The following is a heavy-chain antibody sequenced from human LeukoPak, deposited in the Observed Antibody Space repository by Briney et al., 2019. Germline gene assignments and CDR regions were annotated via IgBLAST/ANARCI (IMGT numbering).Heavy chain of an antibody. J-gene: IGHJ4*02. CDR3: VREPLHCTDDCYSLFEN. CDR1: GFTFSDYW. Sequence: GGSLRLSCAASGFTFSDYWMHWVRQAPGQGLVWVSRIRRDGRSTDYADSVKGRFTISRDNVKNTVYLEIKSLRAEDTAVYYCVREPLHCTDDCYSLFENWGQGTLVTVSS. V-gene: IGHV3-74*01. CDR2: IRRDGRST. D-gene: IGHD2-21*02.